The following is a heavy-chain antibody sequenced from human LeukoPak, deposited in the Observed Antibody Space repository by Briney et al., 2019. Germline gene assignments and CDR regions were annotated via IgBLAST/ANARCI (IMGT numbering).Heavy chain of an antibody. CDR3: APDCSSTSCPTDY. CDR1: GFTFSSYG. V-gene: IGHV3-30*03. J-gene: IGHJ4*02. CDR2: ISYDGSNK. Sequence: GRSLRLSCAASGFTFSSYGMHWVRQAPGKGLEWVAVISYDGSNKYYADSVKGRFTISRDNSKNTLYLQMNSLRAEDTAVYYCAPDCSSTSCPTDYWGQGTLATVSS. D-gene: IGHD2-2*01.